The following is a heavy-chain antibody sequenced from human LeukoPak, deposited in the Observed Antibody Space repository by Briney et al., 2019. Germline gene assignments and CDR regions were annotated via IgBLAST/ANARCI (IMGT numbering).Heavy chain of an antibody. Sequence: GGSLRLSCAASGFTFNSYAMHWVRQAPGKGLEWVAVISYGGSNKYYADSVKGRFTISRDNSKNTLYLQMNSLRAEDTAVYYCARGLHYDILTGYLQFDYWGQGTLVTVSS. J-gene: IGHJ4*02. V-gene: IGHV3-30*04. CDR3: ARGLHYDILTGYLQFDY. CDR1: GFTFNSYA. D-gene: IGHD3-9*01. CDR2: ISYGGSNK.